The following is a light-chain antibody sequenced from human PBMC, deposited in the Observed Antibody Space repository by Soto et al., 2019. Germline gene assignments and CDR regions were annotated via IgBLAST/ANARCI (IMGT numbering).Light chain of an antibody. CDR1: SSDVGGYDY. CDR2: DVN. V-gene: IGLV2-11*01. Sequence: QSALTQPRSVSGSLGQSVTISCTGTSSDVGGYDYVSWYQQHPGKAPKLMIFDVNKRPSGVPDRFSGSKSGNTAFLTISGLQAEDEADYSCFSYAGSRVFGGGTKVTVL. CDR3: FSYAGSRV. J-gene: IGLJ3*02.